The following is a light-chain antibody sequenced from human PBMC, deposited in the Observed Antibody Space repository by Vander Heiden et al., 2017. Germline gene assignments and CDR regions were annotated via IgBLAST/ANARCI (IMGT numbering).Light chain of an antibody. Sequence: QSALTQPPPVSGPPGQSVTISCTGTSSDVGGYNYVSWYQQHPGKAPKVIIYDVTKRPSGVPDRLSGSRSGNTASLTVSGLQAEDEADYYCSSYAGSYTLVFGGGTKLTGL. CDR2: DVT. CDR1: SSDVGGYNY. J-gene: IGLJ2*01. CDR3: SSYAGSYTLV. V-gene: IGLV2-11*01.